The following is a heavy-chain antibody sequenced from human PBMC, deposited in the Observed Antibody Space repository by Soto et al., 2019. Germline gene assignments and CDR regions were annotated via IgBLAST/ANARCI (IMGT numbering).Heavy chain of an antibody. D-gene: IGHD2-2*01. J-gene: IGHJ6*02. V-gene: IGHV3-21*01. CDR1: GFTFSSYS. Sequence: EVQLVESGGGLVKPGGSLRLSCAASGFTFSSYSMNWVRQAPGKGLEWVSSISSSSSYIYYADSVKGRFTISRDNAKNSLYLQMNSLRAEDTAVYYCARGDIVVVPAAKAYYYYGMDVWGQGTTVTVSS. CDR3: ARGDIVVVPAAKAYYYYGMDV. CDR2: ISSSSSYI.